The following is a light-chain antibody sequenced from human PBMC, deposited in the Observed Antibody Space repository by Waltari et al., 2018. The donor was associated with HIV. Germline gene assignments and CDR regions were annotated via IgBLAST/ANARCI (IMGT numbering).Light chain of an antibody. V-gene: IGKV4-1*01. CDR1: QSVLYSSNHKNY. J-gene: IGKJ3*01. CDR2: WAS. Sequence: DIVMTQSPDSLAVSLGESATIHCKSSQSVLYSSNHKNYLAWYQQKPGQPPKLLIYWASTRESGVPDRFSGSGSGTDFTLTISSLQAEDVAVYYCQQYYSTPPFTFGPGTKVDIK. CDR3: QQYYSTPPFT.